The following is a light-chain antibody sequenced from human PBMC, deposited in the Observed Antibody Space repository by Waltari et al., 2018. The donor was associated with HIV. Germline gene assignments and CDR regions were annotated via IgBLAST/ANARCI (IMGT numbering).Light chain of an antibody. CDR1: QSISDW. Sequence: DTQMTQSPSTLSASVGDRVTITCRASQSISDWLAWYQQKPGRAPNLLIYQASKLKSGVPSRFSGGASGTEFTPTISGLQPEDFATYFCQQYKSYPLTFGRGTEVEIK. V-gene: IGKV1-5*03. CDR2: QAS. CDR3: QQYKSYPLT. J-gene: IGKJ4*02.